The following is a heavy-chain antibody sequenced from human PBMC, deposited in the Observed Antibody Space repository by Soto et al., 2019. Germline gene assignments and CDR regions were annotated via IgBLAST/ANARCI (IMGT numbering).Heavy chain of an antibody. V-gene: IGHV5-51*01. D-gene: IGHD2-15*01. CDR1: RCSLTNHK. CDR3: ARRYCSGGTCYFFDY. Sequence: GSRCSLTNHKNGWVRQMTGKGLEWMGIVYPGDSDTRYSPSFQRQVTISPDKAISTTYLQWSSLKASDSAMYYCARRYCSGGTCYFFDYWGQGTLVTVSS. J-gene: IGHJ4*02. CDR2: VYPGDSDT.